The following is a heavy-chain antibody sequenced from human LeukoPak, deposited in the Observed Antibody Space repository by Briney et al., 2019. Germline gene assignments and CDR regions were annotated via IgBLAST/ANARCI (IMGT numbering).Heavy chain of an antibody. CDR3: ARHSTYNSGHPTKFDP. V-gene: IGHV1-24*01. Sequence: GASVKVSCKVSGYTLTELSMHWVRQAPGKGLEWMGGFDPEDGETIYAQKFQGRVTMTEDTSTDTAYMELSSLRSEDTAVYYCARHSTYNSGHPTKFDPWGQGTLVTVSS. J-gene: IGHJ5*02. CDR1: GYTLTELS. D-gene: IGHD6-19*01. CDR2: FDPEDGET.